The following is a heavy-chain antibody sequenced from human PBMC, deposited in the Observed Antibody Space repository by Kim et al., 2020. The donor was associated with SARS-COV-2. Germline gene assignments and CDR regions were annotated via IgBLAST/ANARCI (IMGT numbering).Heavy chain of an antibody. V-gene: IGHV3-43*02. J-gene: IGHJ4*02. CDR1: GFTFDDYA. CDR2: ISGDGGST. D-gene: IGHD4-4*01. CDR3: AKVATVTTRAKDFDY. Sequence: GGSLRLFCAASGFTFDDYAMHWVRQAPGKGLEWVSLISGDGGSTYYADSVKGRFTISRDNSKNSLYLQMNSLRTEDTALYYCAKVATVTTRAKDFDYWGQGTLVTVSS.